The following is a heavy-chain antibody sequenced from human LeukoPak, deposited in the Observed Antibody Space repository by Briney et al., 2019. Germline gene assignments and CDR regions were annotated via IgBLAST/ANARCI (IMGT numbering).Heavy chain of an antibody. CDR1: GFTFRDYT. CDR2: IVTSYVGT. J-gene: IGHJ5*02. D-gene: IGHD6-19*01. V-gene: IGHV3-23*05. Sequence: PGGSPRLSCAASGFTFRDYTMAWVRQAPGKGLQWVASIVTSYVGTYYVDSVAGRSVVSRDNSKNILYLQMNRLRVEDTAMYFCAKGKAAGLLDWFDPWGPGTLVTVSS. CDR3: AKGKAAGLLDWFDP.